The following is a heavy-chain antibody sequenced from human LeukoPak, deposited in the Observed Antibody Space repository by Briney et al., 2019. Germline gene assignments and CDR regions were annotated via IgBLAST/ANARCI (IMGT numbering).Heavy chain of an antibody. CDR1: GDSISTNIYY. CDR2: SFNGGNT. Sequence: PSETLSLTCIVSGDSISTNIYYWGWIRQPPGKGLEWIGTSFNGGNTYYNPSLKSRVTIPIDASKNRFSLTLTSVTAEDTAVYYCATTSGYRNYYYYYVDVWGPGTTVTVSS. CDR3: ATTSGYRNYYYYYVDV. V-gene: IGHV4-39*01. J-gene: IGHJ6*03. D-gene: IGHD3-3*01.